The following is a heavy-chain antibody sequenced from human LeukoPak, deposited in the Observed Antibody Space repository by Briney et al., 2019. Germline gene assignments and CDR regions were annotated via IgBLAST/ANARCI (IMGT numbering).Heavy chain of an antibody. Sequence: PGGSLRLSCAASGFTFSSYSMNWVRQAPGKGLEWVSSISSSSSYIYYADSVKGRFTISRDNAKNSLYLQMNSLRAEDTAVYYCARGGSSSPRGFQHWGQGTLVTVSS. J-gene: IGHJ1*01. D-gene: IGHD6-6*01. CDR2: ISSSSSYI. CDR3: ARGGSSSPRGFQH. V-gene: IGHV3-21*01. CDR1: GFTFSSYS.